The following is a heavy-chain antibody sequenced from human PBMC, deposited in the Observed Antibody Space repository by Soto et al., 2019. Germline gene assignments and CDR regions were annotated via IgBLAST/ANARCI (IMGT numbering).Heavy chain of an antibody. CDR2: IYYSGST. CDR1: GGSISHYY. CDR3: ARNRLEDAFDI. V-gene: IGHV4-59*01. J-gene: IGHJ3*02. Sequence: PSETLSLTGAVSGGSISHYYWSWIRQPPGKGLEWIGYIYYSGSTNYNPSLKSRVTISEDMSKNQFSLNLRSVTAADTAVYYRARNRLEDAFDIWGRGTMVTVSS.